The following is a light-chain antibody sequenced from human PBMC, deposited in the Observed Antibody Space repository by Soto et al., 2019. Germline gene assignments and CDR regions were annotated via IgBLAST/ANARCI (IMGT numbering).Light chain of an antibody. CDR2: DVN. Sequence: QSVLTQPPSAPGTPGQSVTISCTGTSSDVGAYIFVSWYQQHPGKAPKLLIYDVNRRPPGVPDRFFGSKSGNTASLTVSGLQAEDEADYYCVSFAGGTYVFGTGTQVTVL. CDR1: SSDVGAYIF. J-gene: IGLJ1*01. CDR3: VSFAGGTYV. V-gene: IGLV2-8*01.